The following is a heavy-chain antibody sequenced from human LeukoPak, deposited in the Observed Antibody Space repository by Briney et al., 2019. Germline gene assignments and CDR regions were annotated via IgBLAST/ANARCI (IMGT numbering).Heavy chain of an antibody. D-gene: IGHD4-17*01. J-gene: IGHJ6*02. CDR1: GYSFTSYW. CDR2: IYPGDSDT. V-gene: IGHV5-51*01. Sequence: GESLKISCKGSGYSFTSYWIGWVRQMPGKGLEWMGIIYPGDSDTRYSPSFQGQVTISADKSISTAYLRWSSLKASDTAMYYCARHLDGDYSYYYYGMDVWGQGTTVTVSS. CDR3: ARHLDGDYSYYYYGMDV.